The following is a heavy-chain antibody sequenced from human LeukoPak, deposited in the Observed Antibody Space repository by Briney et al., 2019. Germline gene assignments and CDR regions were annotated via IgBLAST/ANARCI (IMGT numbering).Heavy chain of an antibody. J-gene: IGHJ6*03. CDR2: IIPIFGTA. D-gene: IGHD3-3*01. Sequence: SVKVSCKASGVTFSSYAISWVRQAPGQGLEWMGGIIPIFGTANYAQKFQGRVTITTDESTSTAYMELSSLRSEDTAVYYCARAGVHYYYMDVWGKGTTVTVSS. CDR3: ARAGVHYYYMDV. CDR1: GVTFSSYA. V-gene: IGHV1-69*05.